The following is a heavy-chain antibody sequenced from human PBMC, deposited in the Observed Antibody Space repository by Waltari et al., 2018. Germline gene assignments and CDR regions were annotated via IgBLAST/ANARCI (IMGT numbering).Heavy chain of an antibody. D-gene: IGHD6-19*01. CDR1: RGPLSSEIHY. V-gene: IGHV4-61*02. CDR3: ARHVAMAGKEHVDR. CDR2: IVSGGGS. Sequence: QLRLQESGPGVVKPSETLSLTCTVSRGPLSSEIHYWSWVRQYPAGGGMGWIGRIVSGGGSKANASVNVRATRSVDAARQQYSRRLTAVTAADTAVYCCARHVAMAGKEHVDRWGQGSLVIVS. J-gene: IGHJ5*01.